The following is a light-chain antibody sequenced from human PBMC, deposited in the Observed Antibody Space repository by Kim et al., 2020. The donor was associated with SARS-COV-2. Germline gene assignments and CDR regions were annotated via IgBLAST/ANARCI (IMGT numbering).Light chain of an antibody. CDR3: QQANSFPLT. V-gene: IGKV1D-12*01. CDR1: QDISSW. CDR2: ATS. Sequence: GDRVTITCRASQDISSWLAWYQQKPGKAPKLLIYATSSLHSGVPSRFSGSGSATDFTLTINNLQPEDLATYYCQQANSFPLTFGGGTKVDI. J-gene: IGKJ4*01.